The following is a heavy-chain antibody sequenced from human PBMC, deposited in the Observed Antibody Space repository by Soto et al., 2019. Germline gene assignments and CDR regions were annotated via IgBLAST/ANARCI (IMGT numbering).Heavy chain of an antibody. CDR1: GGSVKSPSHY. J-gene: IGHJ5*01. Sequence: SETLSLTCTVSGGSVKSPSHYWSWIRQPPGKGLEWIGNIYYIGTTDYNPSLENRVTIVVDTTENHFSLKLSSVTVADTAVYYCASNASGRGWLDSWGQGTLVTVSS. D-gene: IGHD3-10*01. CDR3: ASNASGRGWLDS. V-gene: IGHV4-61*03. CDR2: IYYIGTT.